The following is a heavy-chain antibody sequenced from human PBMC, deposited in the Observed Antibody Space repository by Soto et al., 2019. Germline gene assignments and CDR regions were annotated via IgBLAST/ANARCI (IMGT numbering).Heavy chain of an antibody. J-gene: IGHJ4*02. CDR1: GGTFSSYA. Sequence: ASVKVSCKASGGTFSSYAISWVRQAPGQGLEWMGGIIPIFGTANYAQKFQGRATITADKSTSTAYMELSSLRSEDTAVYYCARERLYGSGSIYYFDYWGQGTLVTVSS. V-gene: IGHV1-69*06. CDR2: IIPIFGTA. CDR3: ARERLYGSGSIYYFDY. D-gene: IGHD1-26*01.